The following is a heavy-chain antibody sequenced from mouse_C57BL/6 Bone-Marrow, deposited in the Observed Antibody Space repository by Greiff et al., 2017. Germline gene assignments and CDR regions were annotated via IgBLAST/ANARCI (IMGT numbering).Heavy chain of an antibody. D-gene: IGHD2-1*01. CDR2: IHPNSGST. CDR1: GYTFTSYW. V-gene: IGHV1-64*01. J-gene: IGHJ2*01. Sequence: VQLQQPGAELVKPGASVKLSCKASGYTFTSYWMHWVKQRPGPGLEWIGMIHPNSGSTNYNEKFKSKATLTVDKSSSTAYMQLSSLTSEDSAVYYCARPTLPQLHFDDWGQGTTVTVSS. CDR3: ARPTLPQLHFDD.